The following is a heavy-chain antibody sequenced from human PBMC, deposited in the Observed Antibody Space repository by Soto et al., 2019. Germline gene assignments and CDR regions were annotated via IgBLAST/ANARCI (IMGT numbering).Heavy chain of an antibody. V-gene: IGHV3-21*06. CDR3: ARASEDLTSNFDY. Sequence: GRSLRLSCAAPRFIFTRYSMNWVRQAPGKGLEWVSSISSTTNYIYYGDSMKGRFTISRDNAKNSLYLEMNSLRAEDTAVYYCARASEDLTSNFDYGGQEALVRASS. CDR2: ISSTTNYI. D-gene: IGHD6-6*01. J-gene: IGHJ4*02. CDR1: RFIFTRYS.